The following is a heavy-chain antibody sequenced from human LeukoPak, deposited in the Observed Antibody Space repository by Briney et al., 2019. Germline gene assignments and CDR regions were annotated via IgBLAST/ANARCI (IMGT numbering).Heavy chain of an antibody. CDR1: GGTFSSYA. CDR3: AKRNYDFWSGYLYGMDV. CDR2: ISAYNGNT. J-gene: IGHJ6*02. V-gene: IGHV1-18*01. D-gene: IGHD3-3*01. Sequence: GASVKVSCKASGGTFSSYAISWVRQAPGQGLEWMGWISAYNGNTNYAQKLQGRVTMTTDTSTGTAYMELRSLRSDDTAVYYCAKRNYDFWSGYLYGMDVWGQGTTVTVSS.